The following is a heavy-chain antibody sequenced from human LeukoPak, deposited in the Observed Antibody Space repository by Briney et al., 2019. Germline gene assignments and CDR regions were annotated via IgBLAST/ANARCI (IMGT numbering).Heavy chain of an antibody. Sequence: PGGSLRLSCAASGFTSSSCGMHWVRQAPGKGLEWVAVISYDGSNKYYAGSVKGRFTISRDNSKSTLYLQMNSRRAEDTAVYYCARVRPGSNYVDFDYWGQGTLVTVSS. V-gene: IGHV3-33*05. D-gene: IGHD4-11*01. J-gene: IGHJ4*02. CDR3: ARVRPGSNYVDFDY. CDR2: ISYDGSNK. CDR1: GFTSSSCG.